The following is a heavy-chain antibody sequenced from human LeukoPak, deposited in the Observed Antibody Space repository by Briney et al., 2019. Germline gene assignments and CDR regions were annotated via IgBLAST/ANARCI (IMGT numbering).Heavy chain of an antibody. V-gene: IGHV4-59*01. D-gene: IGHD3-3*01. CDR3: ARDGADFWSGYSAYNWFDP. Sequence: PSETLSLTCTVSGGSISSYYWSWIRQPPGKGLEWIGYIYYSGSTNYNPSLKSRVTISVDTSKNQFSPKLSSVTAADTAVYYCARDGADFWSGYSAYNWFDPWGQGTLVTVSP. CDR1: GGSISSYY. CDR2: IYYSGST. J-gene: IGHJ5*02.